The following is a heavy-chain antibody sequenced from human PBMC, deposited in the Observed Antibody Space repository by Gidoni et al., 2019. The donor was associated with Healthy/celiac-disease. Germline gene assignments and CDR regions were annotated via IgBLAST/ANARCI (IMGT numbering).Heavy chain of an antibody. Sequence: VQLQESGPGLVKPSETLSLTCPVSVGSISSYSWSWIRQPPGKGLEWIGSISYSGSTNYNPSRKSRVTISVDTSKNQFSLKLSSVTAADTAVYYCARGIRRGGYYFDYWGQGTLVTVSS. J-gene: IGHJ4*02. CDR2: ISYSGST. CDR3: ARGIRRGGYYFDY. CDR1: VGSISSYS. D-gene: IGHD3-3*02. V-gene: IGHV4-59*01.